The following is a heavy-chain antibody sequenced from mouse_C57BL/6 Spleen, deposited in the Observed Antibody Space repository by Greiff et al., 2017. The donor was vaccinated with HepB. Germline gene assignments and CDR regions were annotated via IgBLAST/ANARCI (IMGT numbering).Heavy chain of an antibody. J-gene: IGHJ2*01. CDR3: ARVGYYYGSSYVLDY. CDR1: GYTFTSYW. V-gene: IGHV1-55*01. D-gene: IGHD1-1*01. CDR2: IYPGSGST. Sequence: QVQLKQPGAELVKPGASVKMSCKASGYTFTSYWITWVKQRPGQGLEWIGDIYPGSGSTNYNEKFKSKATLTVDTSSSTAYMQLSSLTSEDSAVYYCARVGYYYGSSYVLDYWGQGTTLTVSS.